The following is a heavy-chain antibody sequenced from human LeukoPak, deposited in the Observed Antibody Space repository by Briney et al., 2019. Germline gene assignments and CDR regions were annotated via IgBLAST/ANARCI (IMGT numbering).Heavy chain of an antibody. D-gene: IGHD3-10*01. CDR1: GGSISSYY. CDR3: AKSNGYGLVDI. V-gene: IGHV4-4*07. Sequence: SETLSLTCTVSGGSISSYYWSWIRQPAGKEVEWIGRIYTSGSTNDNPSFKSRVTMSVDTSKNQFSLKLSSVTAADTAVYYCAKSNGYGLVDIWGQGTMVTVSS. J-gene: IGHJ3*02. CDR2: IYTSGST.